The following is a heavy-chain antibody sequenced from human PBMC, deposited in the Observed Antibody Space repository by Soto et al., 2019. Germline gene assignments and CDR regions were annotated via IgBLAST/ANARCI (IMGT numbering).Heavy chain of an antibody. CDR1: GYTFTSYH. J-gene: IGHJ5*02. CDR3: ARGHISSTKNWLDP. V-gene: IGHV1-8*01. CDR2: MNPNSGNT. Sequence: QVQLVQSGAEVKKPGASVKVSCKGSGYTFTSYHINWVRQATGQGLEWMGWMNPNSGNTGYAQTLQGRLTMTWDTSISTAYMELSSLRFEDTAMYYCARGHISSTKNWLDPWGQGTLVTVSS. D-gene: IGHD6-6*01.